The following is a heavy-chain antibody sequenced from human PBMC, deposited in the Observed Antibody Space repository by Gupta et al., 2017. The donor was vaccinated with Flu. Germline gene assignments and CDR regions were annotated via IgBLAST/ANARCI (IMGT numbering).Heavy chain of an antibody. Sequence: QVQLVESGGGVVQPRRSLGLSWEGSGFTFSSYGIHWVRQAPGKGLEWVAVFWSDGSRKYYADSVKGRFTVSRDNSKNTVYLQMNSLTVEDTAVYYCARDIDTSSHYDRFDPWGQRTLVTVS. CDR2: FWSDGSRK. D-gene: IGHD2-2*01. J-gene: IGHJ5*02. CDR1: GFTFSSYG. V-gene: IGHV3-33*01. CDR3: ARDIDTSSHYDRFDP.